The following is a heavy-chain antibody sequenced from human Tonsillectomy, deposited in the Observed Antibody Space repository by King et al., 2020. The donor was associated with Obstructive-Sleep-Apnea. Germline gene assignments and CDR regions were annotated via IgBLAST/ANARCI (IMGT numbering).Heavy chain of an antibody. CDR3: ARGGRGTGIDY. J-gene: IGHJ4*02. CDR1: GFTFSSYS. CDR2: ISHSSTTT. Sequence: VQLVESGGGLVQPGGSLRLSCAASGFTFSSYSLNWVRQAPGRGLEWLSHISHSSTTTYYADSVEGRFTVSRDNADNSLYLQMNSLRVEDTAVYYCARGGRGTGIDYWGQGTLVTVSS. V-gene: IGHV3-48*01.